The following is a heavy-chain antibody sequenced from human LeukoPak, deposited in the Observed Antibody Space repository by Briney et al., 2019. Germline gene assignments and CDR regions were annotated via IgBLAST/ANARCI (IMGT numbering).Heavy chain of an antibody. D-gene: IGHD4-17*01. CDR1: GDSITRGTYY. Sequence: SETLSLTCTVSGDSITRGTYYWNWIRQPAGKGLEWIGRIHTSSRVNYNPSLKSRVTISIDTSRNLVALRLTSVTAADAAVYYCARDRGNGDYGDYFDSWGQGTLVSVSS. CDR3: ARDRGNGDYGDYFDS. CDR2: IHTSSRV. V-gene: IGHV4-61*02. J-gene: IGHJ4*02.